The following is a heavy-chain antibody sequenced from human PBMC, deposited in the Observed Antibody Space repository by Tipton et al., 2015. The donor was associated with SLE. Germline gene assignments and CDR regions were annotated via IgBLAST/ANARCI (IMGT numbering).Heavy chain of an antibody. J-gene: IGHJ4*02. Sequence: TLSLTCTVSSGSISSHSWTWIRRTPGKGLEWIGYFHYSGSTDYNPSLRSRVTVSVDTSKSQFSLKLNSITAADTAVYYCARGTYYFDYWGQGTLVTVSS. CDR3: ARGTYYFDY. CDR2: FHYSGST. V-gene: IGHV4-59*08. CDR1: SGSISSHS.